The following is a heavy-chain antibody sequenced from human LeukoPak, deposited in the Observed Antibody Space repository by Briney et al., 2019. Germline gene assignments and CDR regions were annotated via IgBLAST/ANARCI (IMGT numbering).Heavy chain of an antibody. D-gene: IGHD4-17*01. CDR3: ARPRGTVTAYYFFDY. J-gene: IGHJ4*02. V-gene: IGHV5-51*01. Sequence: PGESLKISCKGSGYSFTSYWIGWVRQMPGKGLEWMGVIYPVDSDTRYSPSFQGQVTISVDKSISTANLQWSSLKASDTAMYYCARPRGTVTAYYFFDYWGQGTLVTDSS. CDR1: GYSFTSYW. CDR2: IYPVDSDT.